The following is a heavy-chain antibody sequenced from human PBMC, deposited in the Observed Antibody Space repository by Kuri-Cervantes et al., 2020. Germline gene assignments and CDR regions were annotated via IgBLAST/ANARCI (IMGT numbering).Heavy chain of an antibody. V-gene: IGHV3-7*01. Sequence: LSLTCAASGFRFISYWMTWVRQAPVKGLEWVANIKQDGSEKYYVDSVKGRFTISRDNAKNSMYLQMNSLRGEDTAVYYCVRVGGSSAHFDYWGQGTLVTVSS. CDR1: GFRFISYW. D-gene: IGHD3-10*01. CDR2: IKQDGSEK. CDR3: VRVGGSSAHFDY. J-gene: IGHJ4*02.